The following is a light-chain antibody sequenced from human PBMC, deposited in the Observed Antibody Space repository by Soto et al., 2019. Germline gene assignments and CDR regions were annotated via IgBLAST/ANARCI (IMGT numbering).Light chain of an antibody. V-gene: IGKV3-11*01. CDR2: DAS. Sequence: EIVLTQSPATLSLSPGERATLSCRASQSVNSYLAWYQQKPGQAPRLLIYDASNRATGIPARVSGSGSGTDFTRTITSLEPEDFAVYYCQQRGNWPPYTFGQGTKLEIK. CDR3: QQRGNWPPYT. CDR1: QSVNSY. J-gene: IGKJ2*01.